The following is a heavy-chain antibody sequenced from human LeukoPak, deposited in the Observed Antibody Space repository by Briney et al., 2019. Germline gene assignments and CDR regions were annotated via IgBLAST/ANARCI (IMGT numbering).Heavy chain of an antibody. J-gene: IGHJ5*01. V-gene: IGHV3-21*01. Sequence: GGSLRLSCAASGFTFSSYSMNWVRQAPGKGLEWVSSISSSSSYIYYADSVKGRFTISRDNAKNTLYLQMSSLRAEDTAVYYCAKGPYFYDSGGYSFDFWGQGILVTVSS. CDR1: GFTFSSYS. CDR3: AKGPYFYDSGGYSFDF. D-gene: IGHD3-22*01. CDR2: ISSSSSYI.